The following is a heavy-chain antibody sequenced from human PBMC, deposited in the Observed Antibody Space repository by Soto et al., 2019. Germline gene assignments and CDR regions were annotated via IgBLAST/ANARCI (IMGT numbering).Heavy chain of an antibody. CDR2: INPNSGGT. CDR1: GYTFTGYY. Sequence: ASVKVSCKASGYTFTGYYMHWVRQAPGQGLEWMGWINPNSGGTNYAQKFQGRVTMTRDTSISTAYMELSRLRSDDTAVYYCARNREPLRNYYYYYGMDVWGQGTTVTVSS. D-gene: IGHD1-26*01. J-gene: IGHJ6*02. V-gene: IGHV1-2*02. CDR3: ARNREPLRNYYYYYGMDV.